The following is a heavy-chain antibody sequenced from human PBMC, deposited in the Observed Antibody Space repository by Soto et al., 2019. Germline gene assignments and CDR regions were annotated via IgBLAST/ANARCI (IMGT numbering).Heavy chain of an antibody. V-gene: IGHV1-3*01. J-gene: IGHJ5*02. CDR2: INAGNGNT. CDR1: GYTFTSYA. D-gene: IGHD4-17*01. Sequence: ASVKVSCKASGYTFTSYAMHWVRQAPGQRLEWMGWINAGNGNTKHSQKFQGRVTITRDTSASTAYMELSSLRSEDTAVYYCAREDDYGEYDRFDPWGQGTLVTVSS. CDR3: AREDDYGEYDRFDP.